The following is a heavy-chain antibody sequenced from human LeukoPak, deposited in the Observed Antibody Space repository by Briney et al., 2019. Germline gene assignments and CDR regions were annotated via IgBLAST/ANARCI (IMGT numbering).Heavy chain of an antibody. J-gene: IGHJ4*02. CDR3: ASLVDTAMSY. CDR1: GGSISSYY. CDR2: IYYSVST. V-gene: IGHV4-59*08. D-gene: IGHD5-18*01. Sequence: SETLSLTCTVSGGSISSYYWSWIRQPPGKGLEWIGYIYYSVSTNYNPSLKSRVTISVDTSKNQFSLKLSSVTAADTAVYYCASLVDTAMSYWGQGTLVTVS.